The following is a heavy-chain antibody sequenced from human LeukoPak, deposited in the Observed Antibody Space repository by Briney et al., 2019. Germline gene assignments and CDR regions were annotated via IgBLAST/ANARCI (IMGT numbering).Heavy chain of an antibody. D-gene: IGHD6-13*01. CDR3: AKCSIAAADTAWFDP. V-gene: IGHV3-23*01. Sequence: GGSLRLSCAASGFTFSSYAMSWVRQAPGKGLEWVSAMSSNGDRTYYAASVKGRFTVSRDNSENILFLQMNSLGADDTATYYCAKCSIAAADTAWFDPWGQGTLVTVSS. CDR2: MSSNGDRT. CDR1: GFTFSSYA. J-gene: IGHJ5*02.